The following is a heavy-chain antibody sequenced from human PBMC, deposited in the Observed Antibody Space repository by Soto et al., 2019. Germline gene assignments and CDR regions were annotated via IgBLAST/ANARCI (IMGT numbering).Heavy chain of an antibody. D-gene: IGHD3-22*01. CDR2: ISYDVSNK. CDR1: GFTFNTYG. J-gene: IGHJ6*02. Sequence: QVQLVESGGGVVQPGRSLRLSCAASGFTFNTYGMHWVRQAPGKGLEWVAVISYDVSNKYYADSVKGRFTISRDNSKNTLYLQMNSLRVEDTAVYYCAKVTYYYDSSGSGGMDVWGQGTTVTVSS. CDR3: AKVTYYYDSSGSGGMDV. V-gene: IGHV3-30*18.